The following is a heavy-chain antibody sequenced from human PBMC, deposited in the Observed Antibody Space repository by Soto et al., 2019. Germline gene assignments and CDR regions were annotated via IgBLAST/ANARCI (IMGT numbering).Heavy chain of an antibody. D-gene: IGHD6-13*01. J-gene: IGHJ5*02. V-gene: IGHV3-23*05. Sequence: GGSLRLSCSAPGLPHGNFAMMWVRQAPRKGLECVSGIYGSGRGIEYADSVKGRFTISRDNSKNTLYLQMNSLRAEDTAVCYWEKSFIEAAADDWFDPWGQGALVTVSS. CDR3: EKSFIEAAADDWFDP. CDR1: GLPHGNFA. CDR2: IYGSGRGI.